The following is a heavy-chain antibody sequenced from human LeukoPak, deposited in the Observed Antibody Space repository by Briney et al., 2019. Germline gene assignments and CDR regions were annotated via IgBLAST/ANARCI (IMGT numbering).Heavy chain of an antibody. CDR3: ATFRGSPRRGPLDN. D-gene: IGHD5-12*01. J-gene: IGHJ4*02. Sequence: SETLSLTCTVSGGSISSYYWNWIRQPPGKGLEWIGYIFYSGVTKYNPSLKSRVTISIDTSRNQFSLKLNSVTAADTAVYYCATFRGSPRRGPLDNWGQGTLVSVSS. CDR2: IFYSGVT. CDR1: GGSISSYY. V-gene: IGHV4-59*01.